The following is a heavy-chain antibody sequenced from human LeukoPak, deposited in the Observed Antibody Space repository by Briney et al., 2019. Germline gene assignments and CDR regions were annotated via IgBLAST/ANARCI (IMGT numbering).Heavy chain of an antibody. CDR2: INHSGST. J-gene: IGHJ4*02. CDR3: ARGRYYPKTRWKSSCSGGSCYSFTMGHYFDY. Sequence: PSETLSLTCAVYGGSFSGCYWSWIRQPPGKGLEWIGEINHSGSTNYNPSLKSRVTISVDTSKNQFFLKLLSVTAADTAVYYCARGRYYPKTRWKSSCSGGSCYSFTMGHYFDYWGQGTLVTVSS. V-gene: IGHV4-34*01. D-gene: IGHD2-15*01. CDR1: GGSFSGCY.